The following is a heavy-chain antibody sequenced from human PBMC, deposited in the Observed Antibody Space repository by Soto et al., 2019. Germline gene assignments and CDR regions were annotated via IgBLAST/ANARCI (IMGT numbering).Heavy chain of an antibody. D-gene: IGHD1-1*01. V-gene: IGHV1-69*01. CDR2: IIPIFGTA. J-gene: IGHJ6*02. CDR1: GGTFSSYA. Sequence: QVQLVQSGAEVKKPGSSVKVSCKASGGTFSSYAISWVRQAPGQGLEWMGGIIPIFGTANYAQKFQGRVTITADESTSTAYMELSSLRSEDTAVYYCARDWYNWDYYYYGMDVWGQGTTVTVSS. CDR3: ARDWYNWDYYYYGMDV.